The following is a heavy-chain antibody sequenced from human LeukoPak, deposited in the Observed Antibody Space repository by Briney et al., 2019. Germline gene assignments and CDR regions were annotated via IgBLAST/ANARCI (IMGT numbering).Heavy chain of an antibody. J-gene: IGHJ4*02. CDR1: GFTFSSYG. D-gene: IGHD5-12*01. CDR2: IWYDGSNK. V-gene: IGHV3-33*01. Sequence: GASLRLSCAASGFTFSSYGMHWVRQAPGKGLEWVAVIWYDGSNKYYADSVKGRFTISRDNSENTLYLQMNSLRAEDTAVYYCARDQSGYDFGFDYWGQGTLVTVSS. CDR3: ARDQSGYDFGFDY.